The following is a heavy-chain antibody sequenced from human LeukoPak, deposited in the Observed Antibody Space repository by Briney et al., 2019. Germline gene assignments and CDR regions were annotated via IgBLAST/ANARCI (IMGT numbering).Heavy chain of an antibody. D-gene: IGHD6-19*01. CDR3: ARGGYSSGWYYFDY. CDR2: INWNGGST. V-gene: IGHV3-20*04. J-gene: IGHJ4*02. Sequence: SGGSLRLSCAASGFTFDDYGMSWVRQAPGKGLEWVSGINWNGGSTGYADSVKGRFTISRDNAKNSLYLQMNSLRAEDTALYYCARGGYSSGWYYFDYWGQGTLVTVSS. CDR1: GFTFDDYG.